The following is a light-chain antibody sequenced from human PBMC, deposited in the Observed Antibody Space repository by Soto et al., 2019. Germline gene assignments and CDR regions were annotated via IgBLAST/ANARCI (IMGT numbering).Light chain of an antibody. V-gene: IGKV3D-20*01. CDR1: QSITNNF. J-gene: IGKJ4*01. CDR3: QQFDNLIT. CDR2: DAS. Sequence: EIGLTQSPATLSLTPGERATLSCGASQSITNNFLAWYQQRPGLAPRLLIYDASNRAAGIPDRFSGSGSGTDFTLTISRLEPEDFAVYYCQQFDNLITFGGGTKVEI.